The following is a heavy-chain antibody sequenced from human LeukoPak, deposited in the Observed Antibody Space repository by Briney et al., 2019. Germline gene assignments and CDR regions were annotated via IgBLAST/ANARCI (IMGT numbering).Heavy chain of an antibody. CDR2: INPNSGGT. CDR1: GYTFTGYY. J-gene: IGHJ4*02. V-gene: IGHV1-2*02. CDR3: ARYRYYYGSGSYVPRFDY. D-gene: IGHD3-10*01. Sequence: ASVKVSCKASGYTFTGYYMHWMRQAPGQGLEWMGWINPNSGGTNYAQKFQGRVTMTRDTSISTAYMELSRLRSDDTAVYYCARYRYYYGSGSYVPRFDYWGQGTLVTVSS.